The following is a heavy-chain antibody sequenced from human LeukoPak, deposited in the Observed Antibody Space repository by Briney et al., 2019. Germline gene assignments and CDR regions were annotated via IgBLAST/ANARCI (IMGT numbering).Heavy chain of an antibody. Sequence: GGSLRLSCAASGFTVRSTFMTWVRQAPGKGLEWVSLIYSGDSTYYADSVKGRFTISRDNSGNTLYLQLNSLRAEDTAVYYCARDTYWGQGTLVTASS. CDR1: GFTVRSTF. CDR2: IYSGDST. V-gene: IGHV3-66*01. J-gene: IGHJ4*02. CDR3: ARDTY.